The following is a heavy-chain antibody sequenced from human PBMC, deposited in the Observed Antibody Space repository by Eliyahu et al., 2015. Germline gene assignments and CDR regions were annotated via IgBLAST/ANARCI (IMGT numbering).Heavy chain of an antibody. CDR2: INHSGST. V-gene: IGHV4-34*01. D-gene: IGHD2-15*01. J-gene: IGHJ4*02. Sequence: PSETLSLTCAVYGGSFSGYYWSWIRQPPGKGLEWIGEINHSGSTNYNPSLKSRVTISVDTSKNQFSLKLSSVTAADTAVYYCARTKLEEAAAGYYYFDYWGQGTLVTVSS. CDR3: ARTKLEEAAAGYYYFDY. CDR1: GGSFSGYY.